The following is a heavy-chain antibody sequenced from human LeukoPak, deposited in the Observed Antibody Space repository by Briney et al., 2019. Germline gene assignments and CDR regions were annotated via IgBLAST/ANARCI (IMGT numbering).Heavy chain of an antibody. Sequence: GGSLRLSCAASGFTFITYWMHWVRQAPGKGPVWVSRINTDGGSTSYADSVKGRFTISRDNAKNTLYLQMNSLRAEDTAMYYCTRDLGYYDSTGLSFDYWGQGTLVTVSS. CDR1: GFTFITYW. CDR2: INTDGGST. V-gene: IGHV3-74*01. J-gene: IGHJ4*02. CDR3: TRDLGYYDSTGLSFDY. D-gene: IGHD3-22*01.